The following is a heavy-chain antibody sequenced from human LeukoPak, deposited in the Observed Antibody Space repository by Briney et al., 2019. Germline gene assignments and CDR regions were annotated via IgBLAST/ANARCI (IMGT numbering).Heavy chain of an antibody. V-gene: IGHV4-59*11. J-gene: IGHJ3*02. CDR1: AASFSSHY. Sequence: RSSETLSLTCAVSAASFSSHYWTWIRQSPGKGLEWIGYISYIGSTNYNPSLKSRVTISIDTSRNQFSLKLRSVTAAETAVYYCARDLVTVTKGLDIWGQGTMVSVSS. D-gene: IGHD4-17*01. CDR2: ISYIGST. CDR3: ARDLVTVTKGLDI.